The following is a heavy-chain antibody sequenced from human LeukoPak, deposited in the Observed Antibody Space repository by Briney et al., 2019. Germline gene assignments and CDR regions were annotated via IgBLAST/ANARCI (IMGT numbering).Heavy chain of an antibody. CDR3: ASECSSTSCYGPWFDY. D-gene: IGHD2-2*01. Sequence: SVKVSCKASGDTFSSYAISWVRQAPGQGLEWMGGIIPIFGKANYAQKFQGRVTITADKSTSTAYMELSSLRSEDTAVYYCASECSSTSCYGPWFDYWGRGTLVTVSS. J-gene: IGHJ4*02. CDR1: GDTFSSYA. V-gene: IGHV1-69*06. CDR2: IIPIFGKA.